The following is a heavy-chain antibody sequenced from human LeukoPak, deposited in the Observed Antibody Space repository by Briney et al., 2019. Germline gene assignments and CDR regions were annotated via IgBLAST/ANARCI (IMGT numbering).Heavy chain of an antibody. CDR2: IYSGGNT. Sequence: GGSLRLSCEASGFTFSNYRMNWVRQAPGKGLEWVSVIYSGGNTYYADSVKGRFTISRDNSKNTLYLQMNSLRAEDTAVYYCARDPQINAFDIWGQGTMVTVS. V-gene: IGHV3-66*01. CDR3: ARDPQINAFDI. J-gene: IGHJ3*02. CDR1: GFTFSNYR.